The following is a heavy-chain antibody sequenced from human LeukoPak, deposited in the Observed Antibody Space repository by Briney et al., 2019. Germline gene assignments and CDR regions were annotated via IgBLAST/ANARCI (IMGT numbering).Heavy chain of an antibody. CDR1: GGSISSYY. Sequence: SETLSLTCTVSGGSISSYYWSWIRQPPGKGLEWIAYISDIGSINYNPSLKGRVTISLDTSKNQFSLKLSSVTAADTAVYYCAGHHPRNTVDFWGQGTLVTVSS. D-gene: IGHD2/OR15-2a*01. V-gene: IGHV4-59*08. CDR3: AGHHPRNTVDF. J-gene: IGHJ4*02. CDR2: ISDIGSI.